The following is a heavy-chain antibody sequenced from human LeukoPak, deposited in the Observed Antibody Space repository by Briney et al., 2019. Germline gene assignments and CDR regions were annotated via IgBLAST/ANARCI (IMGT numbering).Heavy chain of an antibody. D-gene: IGHD6-13*01. CDR3: ARRKIAAAGRSIDY. CDR2: IYYSGST. V-gene: IGHV4-39*07. J-gene: IGHJ4*02. Sequence: SETLSLTCTVSGGSISSSTYYWGWIRQPPGKGLEWIGNIYYSGSTYYNPSLKSRVTISVDTSKNQFSLKLSSVTAADTAVYYCARRKIAAAGRSIDYRGQGTLVTVSS. CDR1: GGSISSSTYY.